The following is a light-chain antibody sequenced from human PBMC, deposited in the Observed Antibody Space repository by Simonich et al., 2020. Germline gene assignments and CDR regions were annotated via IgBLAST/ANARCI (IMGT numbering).Light chain of an antibody. J-gene: IGLJ2*01. CDR1: ALPKQY. V-gene: IGLV3-25*03. CDR3: QSADSSGTYVV. CDR2: KDS. Sequence: SYELTQPPSVSVSPGQTARLTCSGDALPKQYAYWYQKKPGQAPVLVIYKDSGRPSGVPERFSGSSSGTTVTLTISGVQAEDEADYYCQSADSSGTYVVFGGGTKLTVL.